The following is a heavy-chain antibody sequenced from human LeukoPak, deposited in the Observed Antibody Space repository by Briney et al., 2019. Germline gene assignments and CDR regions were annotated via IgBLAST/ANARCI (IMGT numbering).Heavy chain of an antibody. CDR3: ARDYGDYVYYFDY. CDR1: GFTFSSYS. CDR2: IKQDGSEK. D-gene: IGHD4-17*01. V-gene: IGHV3-7*01. Sequence: GGSLRLSCAASGFTFSSYSMNWVRQAPGKGLEWVANIKQDGSEKYYVDSVRGRFTISRDNAKNSLYLQMNSLRAEDTAVYYCARDYGDYVYYFDYWGQGTLVTVSS. J-gene: IGHJ4*02.